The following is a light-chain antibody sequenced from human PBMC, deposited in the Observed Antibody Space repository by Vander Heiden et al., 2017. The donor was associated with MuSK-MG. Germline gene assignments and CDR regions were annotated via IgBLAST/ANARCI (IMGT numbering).Light chain of an antibody. CDR3: QTWGTGIWV. CDR1: SGHSSYA. J-gene: IGLJ3*02. CDR2: LNSDGSH. V-gene: IGLV4-69*01. Sequence: QPVLPQSLSASASLGASVKLTCTLSSGHSSYAIAWHQQQPEKGPRYLMKLNSDGSHSKGDGIPDRFSGSSSGAERYLTISSLQSEDEADYYCQTWGTGIWVFGGGTKLTVL.